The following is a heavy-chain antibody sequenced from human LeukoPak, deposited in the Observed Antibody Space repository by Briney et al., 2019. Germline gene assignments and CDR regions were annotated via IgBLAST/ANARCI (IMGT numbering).Heavy chain of an antibody. J-gene: IGHJ6*04. Sequence: GGSLRLSCAASGLTFSNYAMHWVRQAPGKGLEWVAVISYDGTHKYYADSVKGRFTISRDNAKNSLYLQMNSLRAEDTAVYYCAELGITMIGGVWGKGTTVTISS. CDR1: GLTFSNYA. V-gene: IGHV3-30*04. CDR3: AELGITMIGGV. D-gene: IGHD3-10*02. CDR2: ISYDGTHK.